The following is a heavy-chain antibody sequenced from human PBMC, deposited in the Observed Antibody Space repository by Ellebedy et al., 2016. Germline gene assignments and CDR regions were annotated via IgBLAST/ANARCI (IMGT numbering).Heavy chain of an antibody. CDR3: ARLAAAGIRDAFDI. V-gene: IGHV3-48*01. J-gene: IGHJ3*02. Sequence: GESLKISXAASGFTFSSYGMHWVRQAPGKGLEWASYISSSSSTIYYADSMKGRFTVSRDNAKNSLYLQMNSLRAEDTAVYYCARLAAAGIRDAFDIWGQGTMVTVSS. CDR1: GFTFSSYG. CDR2: ISSSSSTI. D-gene: IGHD6-13*01.